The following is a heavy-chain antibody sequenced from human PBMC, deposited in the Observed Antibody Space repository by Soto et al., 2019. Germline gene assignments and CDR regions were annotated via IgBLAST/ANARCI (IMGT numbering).Heavy chain of an antibody. Sequence: GGSLRLSCGASGFTFSSYGMHWVRQAPGKGLEWVAVIWYDGSNKYYADSVKGRFTISRDNSKNTLYLQMNSLRAEDTAVYYCARERDYYYDSSGYGHWGQGTLVTVSS. D-gene: IGHD3-22*01. CDR1: GFTFSSYG. CDR2: IWYDGSNK. CDR3: ARERDYYYDSSGYGH. J-gene: IGHJ4*02. V-gene: IGHV3-33*01.